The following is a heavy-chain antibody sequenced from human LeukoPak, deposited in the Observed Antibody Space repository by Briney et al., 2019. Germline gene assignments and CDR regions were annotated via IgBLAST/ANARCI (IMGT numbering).Heavy chain of an antibody. Sequence: SETLSLTCTVSGASISSYYWSWIRQPPGKGLEWIGYIYYSGSTNYNPSLKSRVTISADTSKNQFSLKLSSVTAADTAVYYCARGHTYCSGGSCYSYPPDYWGQGTLVTVSS. D-gene: IGHD2-15*01. V-gene: IGHV4-59*01. J-gene: IGHJ4*02. CDR1: GASISSYY. CDR2: IYYSGST. CDR3: ARGHTYCSGGSCYSYPPDY.